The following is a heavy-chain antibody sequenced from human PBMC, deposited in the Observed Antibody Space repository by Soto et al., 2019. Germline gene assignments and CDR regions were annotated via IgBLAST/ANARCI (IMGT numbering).Heavy chain of an antibody. CDR1: GFTFSTYP. Sequence: GGSLRLSCAASGFTFSTYPMSWVRQAPGKGLEWVSGISGSGIGTYYTDSVKGRFTISRDNSKNTVFLQMNSLRDEDTAVYYCVKPPVITASYYYYDMDVWGQGTTVTVSS. D-gene: IGHD4-4*01. CDR3: VKPPVITASYYYYDMDV. V-gene: IGHV3-23*01. J-gene: IGHJ6*02. CDR2: ISGSGIGT.